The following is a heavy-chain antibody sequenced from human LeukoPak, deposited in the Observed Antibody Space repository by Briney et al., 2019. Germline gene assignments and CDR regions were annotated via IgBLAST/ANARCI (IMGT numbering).Heavy chain of an antibody. J-gene: IGHJ4*02. CDR1: GYTFTNYG. CDR3: ARDDWESRNSSGYYCFDY. Sequence: ASVKVSCKPSGYTFTNYGISWVRQPPGQGLEWVGWISGYNGNTKYAQQFQGRVTMTTDTSTSTAYMELRSLGSDDTAVFYCARDDWESRNSSGYYCFDYWGQGTLVTVSS. V-gene: IGHV1-18*01. CDR2: ISGYNGNT. D-gene: IGHD3-22*01.